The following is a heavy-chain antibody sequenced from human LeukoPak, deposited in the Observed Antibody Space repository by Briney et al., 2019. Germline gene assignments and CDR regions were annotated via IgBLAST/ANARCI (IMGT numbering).Heavy chain of an antibody. CDR2: IYHSGST. CDR1: GGSISSGGYY. CDR3: ARAIRLNGAEYFQH. V-gene: IGHV4-31*03. J-gene: IGHJ1*01. Sequence: PSQTLSLTCTVSGGSISSGGYYWSWIRQHPGKGLEWIGSIYHSGSTYYNPSLKSRVAISVDTSKNQFSLKLSSVTAADTAVYYCARAIRLNGAEYFQHWGQGTLVTVSS. D-gene: IGHD3-16*01.